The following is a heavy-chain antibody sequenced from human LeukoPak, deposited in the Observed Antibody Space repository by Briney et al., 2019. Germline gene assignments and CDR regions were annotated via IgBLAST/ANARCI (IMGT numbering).Heavy chain of an antibody. D-gene: IGHD3-10*01. J-gene: IGHJ3*02. CDR1: GYIFPNYW. V-gene: IGHV5-51*01. Sequence: GESLKISCKSSGYIFPNYWIAWVRQMPETGLEWMGVINPADSETRYSPSFQGQVTISADKSISTAYLQWHSMKASDTAMYYCARHWPYYSGNSFDTWGQGTMVTVSS. CDR3: ARHWPYYSGNSFDT. CDR2: INPADSET.